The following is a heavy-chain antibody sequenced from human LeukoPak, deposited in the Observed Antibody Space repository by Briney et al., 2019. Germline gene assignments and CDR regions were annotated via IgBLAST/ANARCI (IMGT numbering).Heavy chain of an antibody. V-gene: IGHV4-59*01. D-gene: IGHD6-13*01. CDR2: VYYSGST. Sequence: SETLSLTCSVSGGSISTYQWSWVRQPPGKGLEWIGYVYYSGSTNYNPSLKSRVTISVDTSKNQFSLKLRSVTAADTAVYYCARATGSSSWATWGQGTLVTVSS. CDR3: ARATGSSSWAT. J-gene: IGHJ5*02. CDR1: GGSISTYQ.